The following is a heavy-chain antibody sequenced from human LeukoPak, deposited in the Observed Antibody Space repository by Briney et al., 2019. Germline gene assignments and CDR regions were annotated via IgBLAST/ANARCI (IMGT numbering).Heavy chain of an antibody. D-gene: IGHD3-16*01. J-gene: IGHJ6*04. CDR2: INHSGST. CDR3: ARGYSLGGGVLSNYYYYYGMDV. Sequence: TSETLSLTCAVYGGSFSGYYWSWIRQPPGKGLEWVGEINHSGSTNYNPSLKRRVTISVDTSKNQFSLKLSSVTAADTAVYYCARGYSLGGGVLSNYYYYYGMDVWGKGTTVTVSS. CDR1: GGSFSGYY. V-gene: IGHV4-34*01.